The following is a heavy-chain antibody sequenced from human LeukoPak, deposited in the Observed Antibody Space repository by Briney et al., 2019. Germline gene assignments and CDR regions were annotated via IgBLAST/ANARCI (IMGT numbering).Heavy chain of an antibody. D-gene: IGHD3-22*01. CDR2: INHSGST. CDR1: GGSFSGYY. V-gene: IGHV4-34*01. Sequence: SETLSLTCAVYGGSFSGYYWSWIRQPPGKGLEWIGEINHSGSTNYNPSLKSRVTISVDTSKNQFSLKLSSVTAADTAVYYCARAPYYYDSSGYFAFDIWGQGTMVTVSS. CDR3: ARAPYYYDSSGYFAFDI. J-gene: IGHJ3*02.